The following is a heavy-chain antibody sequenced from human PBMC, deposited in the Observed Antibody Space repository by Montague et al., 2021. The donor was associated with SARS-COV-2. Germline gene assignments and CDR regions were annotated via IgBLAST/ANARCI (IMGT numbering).Heavy chain of an antibody. V-gene: IGHV4-59*07. D-gene: IGHD2-8*01. Sequence: SDTLSLTCIVSGASTNYYYWSWIRQSPGKGLEWIGYMYYSGSTNYNPSLKSRVTMSIDRSKNQFSLKLRSVTTADTAVYYCARVARYCTNGVCQTYYYYGLDVWGQGTTVTVSS. CDR2: MYYSGST. CDR3: ARVARYCTNGVCQTYYYYGLDV. J-gene: IGHJ6*02. CDR1: GASTNYYY.